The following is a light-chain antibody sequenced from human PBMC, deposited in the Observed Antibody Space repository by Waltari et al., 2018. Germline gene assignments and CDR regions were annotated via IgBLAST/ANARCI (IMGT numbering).Light chain of an antibody. CDR2: SNN. Sequence: QSVLTQPPSASGTPGQRVTISCSGSSSNLGSNTVNWYQQLPGTAPKLLTYSNNQRPSGVPARVSGSKSGTSASLAISGRQSEDEADYYCAAWDDSLNGWVFGGGTKLTVL. CDR3: AAWDDSLNGWV. V-gene: IGLV1-44*01. CDR1: SSNLGSNT. J-gene: IGLJ3*02.